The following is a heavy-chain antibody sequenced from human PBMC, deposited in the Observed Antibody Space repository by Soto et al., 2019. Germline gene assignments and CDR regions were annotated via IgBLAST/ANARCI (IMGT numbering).Heavy chain of an antibody. D-gene: IGHD4-17*01. CDR1: GDSFSSGDYK. CDR3: ARSGDYVAFDY. Sequence: QVQLQESGPGLVKPSQTLSLTCTVSGDSFSSGDYKWSWIRQPPGKGLEWIGYTYYSGYTYNNPSLKSRLTMSVDTSKNQFSLKLNSVTAADTAVYYCARSGDYVAFDYCGQGTLVTVS. CDR2: TYYSGYT. J-gene: IGHJ4*02. V-gene: IGHV4-30-4*01.